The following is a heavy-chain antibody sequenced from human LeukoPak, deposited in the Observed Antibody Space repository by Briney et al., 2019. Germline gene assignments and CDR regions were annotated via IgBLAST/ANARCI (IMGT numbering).Heavy chain of an antibody. CDR1: GGSISSAYYY. D-gene: IGHD6-13*01. Sequence: SQTLSLTCTVSGGSISSAYYYWSWIRQPAGKGLEWIGRVDITGSTNYNPSLNSRVTISVDTSRTQFSPRLSSVTAADTAVYYCATSKHQLVNYFDYWGQGTLVTVSS. V-gene: IGHV4-61*02. CDR3: ATSKHQLVNYFDY. J-gene: IGHJ4*02. CDR2: VDITGST.